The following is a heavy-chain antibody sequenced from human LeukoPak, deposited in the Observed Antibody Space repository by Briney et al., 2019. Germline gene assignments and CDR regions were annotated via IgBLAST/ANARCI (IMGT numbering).Heavy chain of an antibody. J-gene: IGHJ3*02. CDR2: INPNSGGT. CDR3: ANTGQRGPGGITYALDI. V-gene: IGHV1-2*02. Sequence: GASVKVSCKASGCTFTGYDMHWVRQAPGQGLEWMGWINPNSGGTNYAQKFQGRVTITADESTSTAYMELSSLRSEYTAVYYCANTGQRGPGGITYALDIWGQGTMVTVSS. D-gene: IGHD1/OR15-1a*01. CDR1: GCTFTGYD.